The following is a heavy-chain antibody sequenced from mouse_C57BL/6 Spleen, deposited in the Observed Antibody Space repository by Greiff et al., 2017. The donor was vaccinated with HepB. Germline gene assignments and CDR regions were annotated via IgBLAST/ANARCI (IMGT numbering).Heavy chain of an antibody. J-gene: IGHJ4*01. CDR1: GYTFTGYW. V-gene: IGHV1-9*01. Sequence: QVQLQQSGAELMKPGASVKLSCKATGYTFTGYWIEWVKQRPGHGLEWIGEILPGSGSTNYNEKFKGKATFTADKSSNTAYMQLSSLTTEDSAIYYCARGISYSNYWYYAMDYWGQGTSVTVSS. CDR2: ILPGSGST. D-gene: IGHD2-5*01. CDR3: ARGISYSNYWYYAMDY.